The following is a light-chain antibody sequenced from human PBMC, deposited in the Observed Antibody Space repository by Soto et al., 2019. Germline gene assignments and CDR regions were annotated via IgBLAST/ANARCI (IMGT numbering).Light chain of an antibody. V-gene: IGKV3-11*01. J-gene: IGKJ2*01. CDR2: DAS. CDR1: QSVSSY. Sequence: EIVLTQSPATLSLSPGERATLSCRASQSVSSYLAWYQQKPGQAPRLLIYDASNRATGIPARFSGSGSGTDFTLTISSLEPEDVAVYYGQQRSNWPHTFGQGTKLEIK. CDR3: QQRSNWPHT.